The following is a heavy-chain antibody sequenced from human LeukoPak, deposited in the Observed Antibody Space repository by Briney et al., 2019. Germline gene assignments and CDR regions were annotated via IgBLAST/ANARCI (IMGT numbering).Heavy chain of an antibody. CDR3: ATVYCSGGSCYSWALDY. CDR1: GYTFTGYY. Sequence: ASVKVSCKASGYTFTGYYMHWVRQAPGQGLEWMGWINPNSGGTNYAQKFRGRVTMTRDTSISTAYMELSRLRSDDTAVYYCATVYCSGGSCYSWALDYWGQGTLVTVSS. J-gene: IGHJ4*02. CDR2: INPNSGGT. V-gene: IGHV1-2*02. D-gene: IGHD2-15*01.